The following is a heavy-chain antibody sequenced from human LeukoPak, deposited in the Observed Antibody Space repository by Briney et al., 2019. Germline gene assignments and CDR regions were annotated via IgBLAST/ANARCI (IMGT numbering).Heavy chain of an antibody. Sequence: PSETLSLTCTVSGGSISSYYWSWIRQPPGKGLEWIGYIYYSGSTNYNPSLKSRVTISVDTSKSQFSLKLSSVTAADTAVYYCARYSSSWNFDYWGQGTLVTVSS. V-gene: IGHV4-59*01. CDR1: GGSISSYY. D-gene: IGHD6-13*01. CDR2: IYYSGST. J-gene: IGHJ4*02. CDR3: ARYSSSWNFDY.